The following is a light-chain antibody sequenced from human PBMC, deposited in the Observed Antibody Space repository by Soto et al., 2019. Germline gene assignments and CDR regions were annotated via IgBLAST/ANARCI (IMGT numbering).Light chain of an antibody. CDR2: DAS. Sequence: DIQMTQSPSTLSASVGDRVTITCRASQSISSWLAWYQQKPGKAPKPLIYDASSLESGVPSRFSGSGSGTEFTLTISSPQPDDFATYYCQQYNSYPWTFGQGTRWIS. CDR1: QSISSW. J-gene: IGKJ1*01. V-gene: IGKV1-5*01. CDR3: QQYNSYPWT.